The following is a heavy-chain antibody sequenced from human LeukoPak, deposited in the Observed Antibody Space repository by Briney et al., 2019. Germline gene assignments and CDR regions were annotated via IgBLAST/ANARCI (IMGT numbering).Heavy chain of an antibody. J-gene: IGHJ4*02. CDR3: AREGNFDFWTGYPKGDFDY. CDR2: ISSSGSTI. CDR1: GFTSSDHS. Sequence: GGSLRLSCAASGFTSSDHSMSWIRQAPGKGLEWVSYISSSGSTIYYADSVKGRFTISRDNAKKSLYLQMNSLRAEDTAVYYCAREGNFDFWTGYPKGDFDYWGQGTLVTVSS. V-gene: IGHV3-11*04. D-gene: IGHD3/OR15-3a*01.